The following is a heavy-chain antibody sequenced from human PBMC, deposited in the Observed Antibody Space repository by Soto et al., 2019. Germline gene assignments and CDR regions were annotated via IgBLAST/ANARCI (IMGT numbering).Heavy chain of an antibody. CDR3: ASHYDSSGYYYRGLDY. CDR1: GGTFSSYA. J-gene: IGHJ4*02. V-gene: IGHV1-69*12. CDR2: IIPIFGTA. D-gene: IGHD3-22*01. Sequence: QVQLVQSGAEVKKPGSSVKVSCTASGGTFSSYAISWVRQAPGQGLEWMGGIIPIFGTADYAQKFQGRVTITADESTSTGKMELSSLRSEDTAVYYCASHYDSSGYYYRGLDYWGQGTLVTVSS.